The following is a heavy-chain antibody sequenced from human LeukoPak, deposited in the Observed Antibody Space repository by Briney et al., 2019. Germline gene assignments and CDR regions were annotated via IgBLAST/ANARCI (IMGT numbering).Heavy chain of an antibody. CDR1: GGTFSSYA. D-gene: IGHD3-9*01. Sequence: ASVKVSCKASGGTFSSYAISWVRQAPGQGLEWMGGIIPIFGTANYAQKFQGRVTITADESTSTAYMELSSLRSEDTAVYYCARGGDILTGYYLFDYWGQGTLVTVSS. J-gene: IGHJ4*02. V-gene: IGHV1-69*13. CDR3: ARGGDILTGYYLFDY. CDR2: IIPIFGTA.